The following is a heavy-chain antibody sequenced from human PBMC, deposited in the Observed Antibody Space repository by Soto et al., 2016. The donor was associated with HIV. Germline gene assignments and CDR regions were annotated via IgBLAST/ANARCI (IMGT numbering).Heavy chain of an antibody. CDR3: ARGHYYYDTNYFDY. V-gene: IGHV3-30*04. CDR2: LSYDGNNK. Sequence: VQLVESGGGVVQPGRSLRLSCAASGFTFSNYAMHWVRQAPGKGLEWVAVLSYDGNNKYYADSVKGRFTISRDNSNNTLYVHINSLRPEDTAVYYCARGHYYYDTNYFDYWGQGTLVTVSS. D-gene: IGHD3-22*01. CDR1: GFTFSNYA. J-gene: IGHJ4*02.